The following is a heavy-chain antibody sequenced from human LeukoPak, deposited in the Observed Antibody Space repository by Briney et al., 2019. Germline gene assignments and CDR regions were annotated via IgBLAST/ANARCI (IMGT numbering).Heavy chain of an antibody. Sequence: SETLSLTCAVYGGSFSGYYWSWIRQPPGKGLEWIGEINHSGSTNYNPSLKSRVTISVDTSKNQFSLKLSSVTAADTAVYYCARSMYCSSTSCSLAFAFDIWGQGTMVTVSS. D-gene: IGHD2-2*01. CDR3: ARSMYCSSTSCSLAFAFDI. V-gene: IGHV4-34*01. CDR2: INHSGST. CDR1: GGSFSGYY. J-gene: IGHJ3*02.